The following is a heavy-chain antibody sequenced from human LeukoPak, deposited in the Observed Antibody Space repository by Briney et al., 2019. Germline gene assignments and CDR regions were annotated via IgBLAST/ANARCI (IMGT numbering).Heavy chain of an antibody. D-gene: IGHD5-18*01. CDR3: ARRGYSYNYYFDY. J-gene: IGHJ4*02. Sequence: GGSLRLSCAASGFIFSNHGMHWVRQAPGKGLEWVAFIRYDGSRKYYADSVKGRFTISRDNAKNSLYLQMNSLRAEDTALYYCARRGYSYNYYFDYWGQGTLVTVSS. CDR2: IRYDGSRK. CDR1: GFIFSNHG. V-gene: IGHV3-30*02.